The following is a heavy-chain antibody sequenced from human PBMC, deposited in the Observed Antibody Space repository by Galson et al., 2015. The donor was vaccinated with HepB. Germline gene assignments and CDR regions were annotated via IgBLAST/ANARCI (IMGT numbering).Heavy chain of an antibody. Sequence: CAISGDSVSSKSAIWNWIRQSPSRGLEWLGRTCYRSKWYFHYADSVRGRITINPDTSKNQFSLQLNSVTPEDTAMYYCARLDPGGDSWLLNYFDYWGQGALVTVSP. CDR3: ARLDPGGDSWLLNYFDY. D-gene: IGHD6-13*01. CDR2: TCYRSKWYF. CDR1: GDSVSSKSAI. V-gene: IGHV6-1*01. J-gene: IGHJ4*02.